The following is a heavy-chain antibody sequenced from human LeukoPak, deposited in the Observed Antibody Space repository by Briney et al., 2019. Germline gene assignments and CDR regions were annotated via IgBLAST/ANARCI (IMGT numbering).Heavy chain of an antibody. V-gene: IGHV3-7*01. CDR3: ARDAGYCSGGSCYYFDY. CDR2: IKQDGSEK. CDR1: GFTFSSYC. Sequence: GGSLRLSCAASGFTFSSYCMSWVRQAPGKGLEWVANIKQDGSEKYYVDSVKGRFTISRDNAKNSLYLQMNSLRAEDTAVYYCARDAGYCSGGSCYYFDYWGQGTLVTVSS. D-gene: IGHD2-15*01. J-gene: IGHJ4*02.